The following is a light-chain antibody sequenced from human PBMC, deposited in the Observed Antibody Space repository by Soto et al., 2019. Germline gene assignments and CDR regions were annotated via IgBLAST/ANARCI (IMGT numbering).Light chain of an antibody. CDR1: SSDVGSYNL. V-gene: IGLV2-23*01. J-gene: IGLJ1*01. Sequence: QSVLTQPASVSGSPGQSITIYCTGTSSDVGSYNLVSWYQQHPGKAPKLMIYEGSKRPSGVSNRFSGAKSGNTASLTISGLQDEEEADYYCCSYAGSSTSYNYVFGTGTKLTVL. CDR2: EGS. CDR3: CSYAGSSTSYNYV.